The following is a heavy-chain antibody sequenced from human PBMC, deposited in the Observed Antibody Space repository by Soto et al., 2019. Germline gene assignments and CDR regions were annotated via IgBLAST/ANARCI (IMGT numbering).Heavy chain of an antibody. CDR1: GYTFTSYD. V-gene: IGHV1-8*01. Sequence: ASVEVSCKASGYTFTSYDVNLVRQATRQGLEWMGWMNPNSGNTGYAQKFQGRVTMTRNTSISTAYMELSSLRSEDTAVYYCARGPYYIVVVTAIGSDAFDIWGQGTMVTVSS. CDR3: ARGPYYIVVVTAIGSDAFDI. D-gene: IGHD2-21*02. CDR2: MNPNSGNT. J-gene: IGHJ3*02.